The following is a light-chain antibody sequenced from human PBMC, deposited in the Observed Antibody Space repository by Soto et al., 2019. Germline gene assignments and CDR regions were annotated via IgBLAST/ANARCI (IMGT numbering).Light chain of an antibody. CDR1: QSVNSN. V-gene: IGKV3-15*01. J-gene: IGKJ4*01. CDR3: QQYTDWPLT. CDR2: GAS. Sequence: EKVMTQSPAALSVSPGERATLSCRASQSVNSNLAWYQRKPGQAPRLLLYGASTRATGIPARFGARASGTEFTLTISSLQSEDSAVYYCQQYTDWPLTFGGGTKVEIK.